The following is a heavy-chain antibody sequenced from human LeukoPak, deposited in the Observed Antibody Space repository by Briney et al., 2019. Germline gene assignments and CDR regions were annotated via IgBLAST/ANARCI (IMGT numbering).Heavy chain of an antibody. D-gene: IGHD3-9*01. J-gene: IGHJ4*02. V-gene: IGHV3-9*01. Sequence: PGRSLRLSCAVSGFTFDDHAMRWVRQAPGKGLEWVSGITRNGGSGGYADSVKGRFTVSRDNAKNLLFLQLDSLRTEDTAFYYCEKGEILGGLTGWPSKWGQGTLVTVS. CDR1: GFTFDDHA. CDR2: ITRNGGSG. CDR3: EKGEILGGLTGWPSK.